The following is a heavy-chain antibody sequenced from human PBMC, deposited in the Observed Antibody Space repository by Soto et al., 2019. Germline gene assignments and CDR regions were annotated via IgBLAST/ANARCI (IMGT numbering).Heavy chain of an antibody. D-gene: IGHD2-2*01. J-gene: IGHJ4*02. CDR3: AKSLSAIPGDS. CDR1: GFTFSSYW. V-gene: IGHV3-7*05. Sequence: GGSLRLSCAASGFTFSSYWMSWVRQGPGKGPEWVANIKQDGSEIYYVDSVKGRFTISRDNAKSSLYLQMTSLRAEDTAVYHCAKSLSAIPGDSWGQGTLVTDSS. CDR2: IKQDGSEI.